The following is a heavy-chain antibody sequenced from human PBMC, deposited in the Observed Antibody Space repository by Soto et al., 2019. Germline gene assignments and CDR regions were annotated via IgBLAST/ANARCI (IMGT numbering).Heavy chain of an antibody. D-gene: IGHD3-3*01. J-gene: IGHJ6*02. Sequence: GSLRLSCAASGFTFSSYGMHWVRQAPGKGLEWVAVIWYDGSNKYYADSVKGRFTISRDNSKNTLYLQMNSLRAEDTAVYYCARDGATIFGVVIPMDVWGQGTTVTVSS. CDR3: ARDGATIFGVVIPMDV. CDR1: GFTFSSYG. V-gene: IGHV3-33*01. CDR2: IWYDGSNK.